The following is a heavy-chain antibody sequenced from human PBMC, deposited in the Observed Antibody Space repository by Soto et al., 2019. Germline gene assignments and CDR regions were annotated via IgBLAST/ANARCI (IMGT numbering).Heavy chain of an antibody. CDR1: GCTLSNNY. Sequence: GGSLRLSCAASGCTLSNNYMHWVRQAPGKGLEWVAVISYDGSNKYYADSVKGRFTISRDNSKNTLYLQMNSLRAEDTAVYYCAKEGMVRGVIPKYYYYGMDVWGQGTTVTVSS. CDR2: ISYDGSNK. V-gene: IGHV3-30*18. D-gene: IGHD3-10*01. J-gene: IGHJ6*02. CDR3: AKEGMVRGVIPKYYYYGMDV.